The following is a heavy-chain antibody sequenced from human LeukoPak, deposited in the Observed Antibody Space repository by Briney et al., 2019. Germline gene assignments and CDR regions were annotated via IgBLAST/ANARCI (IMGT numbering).Heavy chain of an antibody. V-gene: IGHV1-18*01. J-gene: IGHJ4*02. CDR1: GYTFTSYG. CDR3: ARDLGMAGIAPVDY. Sequence: ASVKVSCKASGYTFTSYGISWVRQAPGQGLEWMGWISAYNGNTNYAQKLQGRVTMTTDTSTSTAYMELSRLIFDDTAVYYCARDLGMAGIAPVDYWGQGTLVTVSS. D-gene: IGHD6-19*01. CDR2: ISAYNGNT.